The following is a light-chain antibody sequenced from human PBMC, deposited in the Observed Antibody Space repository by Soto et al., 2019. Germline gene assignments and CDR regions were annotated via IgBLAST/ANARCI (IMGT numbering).Light chain of an antibody. Sequence: QSALTQPASVSGSPRQSIAISCTGTSSDIGSYDYVSWYQQYPDKAPKLIIYDVNNRPSGVSDRFSGSKSDNTASLTISGLQAEDEADYYCSSYTSSYTYVFGTGTKVTVL. CDR2: DVN. V-gene: IGLV2-14*01. J-gene: IGLJ1*01. CDR1: SSDIGSYDY. CDR3: SSYTSSYTYV.